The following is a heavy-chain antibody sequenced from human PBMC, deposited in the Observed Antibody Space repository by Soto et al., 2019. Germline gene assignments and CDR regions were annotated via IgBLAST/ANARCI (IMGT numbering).Heavy chain of an antibody. CDR2: ISDGSERI. V-gene: IGHV3-23*01. CDR3: VILALGKFDY. D-gene: IGHD1-26*01. CDR1: GFSFSSNS. Sequence: EVQLLESGGGLVQPGGSLRLSCATSGFSFSSNSMAWVRQSPGKGLEWVSAISDGSERIYYVDSVKGRFTISRDNSKNKLFLQMDSLRAEDTGVYHCVILALGKFDYWGQGVLVIVSS. J-gene: IGHJ4*02.